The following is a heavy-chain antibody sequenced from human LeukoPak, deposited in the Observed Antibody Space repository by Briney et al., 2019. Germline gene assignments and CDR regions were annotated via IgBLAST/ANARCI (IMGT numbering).Heavy chain of an antibody. CDR1: GYXFTGYY. D-gene: IGHD6-19*01. J-gene: IGHJ4*02. CDR3: ARGSSGWYIDY. CDR2: INPNSGGT. Sequence: ASVKVSCKASGYXFTGYYINWVRQAPGQGLEWMGWINPNSGGTNYAQKFQGRVTMTRDTSISTAYMELSRLRSDDTAVYYCARGSSGWYIDYWGQGTLVTVSS. V-gene: IGHV1-2*02.